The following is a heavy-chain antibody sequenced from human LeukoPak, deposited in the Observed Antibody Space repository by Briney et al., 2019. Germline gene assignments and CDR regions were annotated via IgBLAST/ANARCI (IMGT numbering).Heavy chain of an antibody. CDR1: GFTFSSYG. V-gene: IGHV3-33*01. CDR2: IWYDGSNK. J-gene: IGHJ4*02. Sequence: GGSLRLSCAASGFTFSSYGMHWVRQAPGKGLEWVAVIWYDGSNKYYADSVKGRFTISRDNSKNTLYLQMNSLRAEDTAVYYCASDDSGSYYPDSLDYWGQGTLVTVSS. D-gene: IGHD3-10*01. CDR3: ASDDSGSYYPDSLDY.